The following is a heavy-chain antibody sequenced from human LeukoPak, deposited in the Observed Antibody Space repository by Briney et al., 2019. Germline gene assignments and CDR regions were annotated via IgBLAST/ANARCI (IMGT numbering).Heavy chain of an antibody. J-gene: IGHJ6*03. D-gene: IGHD2-2*01. Sequence: GGSLRLSCAASGFSFSSYGMHWVRQAPGKGLEWVAVIWYDGSNKYYADSVKGRFTISRDNAKNSLYLQMNSLRAEDTAVYYCARDRFEAAMMTYYYYYYMDVWGKGTTVTVSS. CDR1: GFSFSSYG. CDR3: ARDRFEAAMMTYYYYYYMDV. V-gene: IGHV3-33*01. CDR2: IWYDGSNK.